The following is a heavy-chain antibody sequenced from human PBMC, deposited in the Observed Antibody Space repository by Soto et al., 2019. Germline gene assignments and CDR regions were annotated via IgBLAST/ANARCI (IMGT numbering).Heavy chain of an antibody. J-gene: IGHJ6*03. V-gene: IGHV4-59*01. Sequence: SETLSLTCTVSGGSISSYYWSWIRQPPGKGLEWIGYIYYSGSTNYNPSLKSRVTISVDTSKNQFSLKLSSVTAADTAVYYCARCSSQIGYYYYYMDVWGKGTTVTVSS. D-gene: IGHD3-22*01. CDR2: IYYSGST. CDR1: GGSISSYY. CDR3: ARCSSQIGYYYYYMDV.